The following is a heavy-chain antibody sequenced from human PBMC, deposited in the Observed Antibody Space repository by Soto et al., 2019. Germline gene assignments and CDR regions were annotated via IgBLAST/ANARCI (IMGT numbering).Heavy chain of an antibody. Sequence: EVQLVESGGGLVQPGGSLRLSCAASGFSFNNYWMHWVRQAPGKGLVWVSRVRGDETMTNYADSGEGRFTISRDHVKNTRDLQMNSLRAEDTAVYFGGREGTKAEFDYWGQGTLVTVSS. CDR2: VRGDETMT. V-gene: IGHV3-74*01. CDR3: GREGTKAEFDY. D-gene: IGHD3-10*01. CDR1: GFSFNNYW. J-gene: IGHJ4*02.